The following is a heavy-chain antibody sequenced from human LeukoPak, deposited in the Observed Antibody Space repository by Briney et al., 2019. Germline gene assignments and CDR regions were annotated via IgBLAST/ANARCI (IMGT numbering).Heavy chain of an antibody. V-gene: IGHV3-53*01. CDR2: IYNDGRT. D-gene: IGHD5-12*01. CDR1: GFTVSSNY. CDR3: GRLALTPWYFDL. J-gene: IGHJ2*01. Sequence: GGSLRLSCAASGFTVSSNYINWVRQAPGKGLEWVSIIYNDGRTFYAGSVKGRFTISRDNSKNTVYLQMNSLRAEDTAVYYCGRLALTPWYFDLWGRGTLVTVSS.